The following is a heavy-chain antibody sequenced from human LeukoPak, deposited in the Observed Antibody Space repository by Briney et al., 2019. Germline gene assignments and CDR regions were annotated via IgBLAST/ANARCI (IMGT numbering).Heavy chain of an antibody. CDR3: AKESGRGTFDV. J-gene: IGHJ3*01. CDR2: VSHSETT. D-gene: IGHD3-10*01. V-gene: IGHV4-4*02. Sequence: SETLSLTCAVSGASISATNWWTWVRLPPGKGLEWVGEVSHSETTNYSPSLRGRLRLSVDRATNQISLRLTSVTAADTAVYYCAKESGRGTFDVWGRGTMVTVSS. CDR1: GASISATNW.